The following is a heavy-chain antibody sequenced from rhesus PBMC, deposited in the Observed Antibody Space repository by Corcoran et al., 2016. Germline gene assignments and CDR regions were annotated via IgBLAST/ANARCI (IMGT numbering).Heavy chain of an antibody. Sequence: QVQLVQSGAEVKKPGASVKVSCKASGFTFGSYAISWVRQAPGKGLEWMGVFIPLVGITNYAEKFQGRVTFTADTSTSTAYRELSSLRSEDTAVYYCARGWAAGRFFDYWGQGVLVTVSS. CDR1: GFTFGSYA. V-gene: IGHV1-198*02. CDR2: FIPLVGIT. J-gene: IGHJ4*01. CDR3: ARGWAAGRFFDY. D-gene: IGHD6-31*01.